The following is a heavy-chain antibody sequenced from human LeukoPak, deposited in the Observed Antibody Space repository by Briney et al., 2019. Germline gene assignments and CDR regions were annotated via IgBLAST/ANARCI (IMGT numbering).Heavy chain of an antibody. J-gene: IGHJ4*02. D-gene: IGHD1-26*01. Sequence: PGGSLRLSCAASGFTLSSYWMSWVRQAPGKGLEWVANIKQDGSEKNYMDPVKGRFTISRDNAKNSLYLQMDSLRAEDTAVYFCARCQPGAFDYWGQGTLVTVPS. CDR2: IKQDGSEK. CDR3: ARCQPGAFDY. V-gene: IGHV3-7*03. CDR1: GFTLSSYW.